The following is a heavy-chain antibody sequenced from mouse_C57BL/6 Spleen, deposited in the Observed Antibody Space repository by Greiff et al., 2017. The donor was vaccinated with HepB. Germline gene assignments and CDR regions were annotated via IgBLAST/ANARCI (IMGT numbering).Heavy chain of an antibody. CDR2: IDPSDSET. D-gene: IGHD2-1*01. CDR3: AREDGNYVAY. CDR1: GYTFTSYW. Sequence: QVQLQQPGAELVRPGSSVKLSCKASGYTFTSYWMHWVKQRPIQGLEWIGNIDPSDSETHYNQKFKDKATLTVDKSSSTAYMQLSSLTSEDSAVYYCAREDGNYVAYWGQGTLVTVSA. V-gene: IGHV1-52*01. J-gene: IGHJ3*01.